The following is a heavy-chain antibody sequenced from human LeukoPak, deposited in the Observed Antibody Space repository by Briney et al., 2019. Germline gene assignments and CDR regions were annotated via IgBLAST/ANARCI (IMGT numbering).Heavy chain of an antibody. CDR3: ARGAKLRFLEWPPDMDV. D-gene: IGHD3-3*01. Sequence: PGGSLRLSRAPSGFNHDYYGMLWVRQPPGKGLEWVAGINWNGGSTGYADSVKGRFTISRDNAKNSLYLQMNSLRAEDTALYHCARGAKLRFLEWPPDMDVWGKGTTVTVSS. CDR1: GFNHDYYG. V-gene: IGHV3-20*01. CDR2: INWNGGST. J-gene: IGHJ6*03.